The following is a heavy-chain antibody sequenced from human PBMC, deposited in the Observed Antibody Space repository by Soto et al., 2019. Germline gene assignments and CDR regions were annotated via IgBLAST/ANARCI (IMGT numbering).Heavy chain of an antibody. J-gene: IGHJ4*02. Sequence: SVKVSCKASGFTFTSSAVQWVRQARGQRLEWIGWIVVGSGNTNYAQKFQERVTITRDMSTSTAYMELSSLRSEDTAVYYCAAVEAGDSSGYYPSDYWGQGTLVTVSS. CDR3: AAVEAGDSSGYYPSDY. CDR1: GFTFTSSA. CDR2: IVVGSGNT. D-gene: IGHD3-22*01. V-gene: IGHV1-58*01.